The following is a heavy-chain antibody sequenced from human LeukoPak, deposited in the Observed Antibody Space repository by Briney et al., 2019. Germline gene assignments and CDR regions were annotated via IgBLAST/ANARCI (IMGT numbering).Heavy chain of an antibody. J-gene: IGHJ4*02. CDR1: GFTFSTYS. D-gene: IGHD1-26*01. Sequence: GGSLRLSCAASGFTFSTYSMNWVRQAPGKELEWVSYISSSTTYIYYADSVKGRFTISRDNSKNTLYLQMNSLRAEDTAVYYRAGAPNVDGSFDYWGQGTLVTVSS. CDR3: AGAPNVDGSFDY. V-gene: IGHV3-21*01. CDR2: ISSSTTYI.